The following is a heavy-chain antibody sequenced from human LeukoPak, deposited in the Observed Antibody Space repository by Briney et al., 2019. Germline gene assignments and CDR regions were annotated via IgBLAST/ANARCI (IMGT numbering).Heavy chain of an antibody. J-gene: IGHJ4*02. CDR1: GYSISSGYY. V-gene: IGHV4-38-2*01. D-gene: IGHD3-10*01. Sequence: SETLSLTCAVSGYSISSGYYWGWIRQPPGKGLECIGSIYHSGSTYYNPSLKSRVTISVDTSKNQFSLKLSSVTAADTAVYYCARKPYGSGSYYNTYYFDYWGQGTLVTVSS. CDR3: ARKPYGSGSYYNTYYFDY. CDR2: IYHSGST.